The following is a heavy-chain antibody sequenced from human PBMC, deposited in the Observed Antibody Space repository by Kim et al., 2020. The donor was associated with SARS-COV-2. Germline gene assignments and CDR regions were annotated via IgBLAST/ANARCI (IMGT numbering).Heavy chain of an antibody. V-gene: IGHV3-30-3*01. CDR1: GFTFSSYA. J-gene: IGHJ4*02. D-gene: IGHD2-8*01. CDR2: ISYDGSNK. Sequence: GGSLRLSCAASGFTFSSYAMHWVRQAPGKGLEWVAVISYDGSNKYYADSVKGRFTISRDNSKNTLYLQMNSLRAEDTAVYYCARSPRGIVLMVYATIGPPFDYWGQGTLVTVSS. CDR3: ARSPRGIVLMVYATIGPPFDY.